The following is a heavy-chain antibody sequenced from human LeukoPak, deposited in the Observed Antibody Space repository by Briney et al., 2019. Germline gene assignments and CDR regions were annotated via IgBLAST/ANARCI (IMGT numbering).Heavy chain of an antibody. CDR3: ARGAGGSSGWSTIRYFDW. CDR2: ISYDASSK. V-gene: IGHV3-30*04. CDR1: GFTLSTYA. Sequence: GGSLRLSCAASGFTLSTYAMHWVRQAPYEGLEWVTAISYDASSKYYADSVKGRFTISRDNSESTLYLQLDSLGVENTAVYYCARGAGGSSGWSTIRYFDWWGQGTLVTVSS. J-gene: IGHJ4*02. D-gene: IGHD6-13*01.